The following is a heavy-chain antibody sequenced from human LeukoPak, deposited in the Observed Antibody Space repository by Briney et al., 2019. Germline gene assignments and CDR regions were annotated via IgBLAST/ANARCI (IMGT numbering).Heavy chain of an antibody. CDR1: GYTFTGYY. D-gene: IGHD4/OR15-4a*01. Sequence: GASVKVSCKASGYTFTGYYMHWVRQAPGQGLEWMGWINPNSGGTNYAQKFQGRVTMTRDTSISTAYMELSRLRSDDTAVYYCARDHLPAGAPGYYMDVWGKGTTVTVSS. V-gene: IGHV1-2*02. CDR2: INPNSGGT. CDR3: ARDHLPAGAPGYYMDV. J-gene: IGHJ6*03.